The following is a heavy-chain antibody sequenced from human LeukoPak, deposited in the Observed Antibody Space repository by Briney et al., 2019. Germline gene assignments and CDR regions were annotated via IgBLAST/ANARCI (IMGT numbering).Heavy chain of an antibody. CDR3: AKGSDDYVWGSYRYTPFDY. J-gene: IGHJ4*02. V-gene: IGHV3-30*18. Sequence: GGSLRLSCAASGFTFSSYGMHWVRQAPGKGVEWVAVISYDGSNKYYADSVKGRFTISRDNSKNTLYLQMNSLRAEDTAVYYCAKGSDDYVWGSYRYTPFDYWGQGTLVTVSS. CDR1: GFTFSSYG. D-gene: IGHD3-16*02. CDR2: ISYDGSNK.